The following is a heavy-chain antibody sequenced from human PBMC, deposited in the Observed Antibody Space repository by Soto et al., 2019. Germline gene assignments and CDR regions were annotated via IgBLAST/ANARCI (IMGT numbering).Heavy chain of an antibody. Sequence: SETLSLTCTVSGGSISSSSYYWGWIRQPPGKGLEWIGSIYYSGSTYYNPSLKSRVTISVDTSKNQFSLKLSSVTAADTAVYYCATDSTLNWFDPWGQGTLVTVSS. CDR2: IYYSGST. V-gene: IGHV4-39*01. CDR3: ATDSTLNWFDP. J-gene: IGHJ5*02. CDR1: GGSISSSSYY. D-gene: IGHD2-15*01.